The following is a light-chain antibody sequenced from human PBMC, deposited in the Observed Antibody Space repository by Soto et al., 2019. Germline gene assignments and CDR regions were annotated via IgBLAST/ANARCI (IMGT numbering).Light chain of an antibody. Sequence: QSALTQPASVSGSPGQSITISCTGTSSDVGSYNLVSWYQQHPGKAPKLMIYEGSKRPSGVSNRFSGSKSGNTASLTISGLQAEDEADYYCCSYAGSYVVFGRGTKLIVL. CDR2: EGS. CDR3: CSYAGSYVV. V-gene: IGLV2-23*01. CDR1: SSDVGSYNL. J-gene: IGLJ2*01.